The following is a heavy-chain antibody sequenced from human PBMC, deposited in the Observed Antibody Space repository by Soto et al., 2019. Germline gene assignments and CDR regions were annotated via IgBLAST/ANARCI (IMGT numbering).Heavy chain of an antibody. D-gene: IGHD5-18*01. CDR1: GFTFDDYA. Sequence: GGSLRLSCAASGFTFDDYAMHWVRQAPGKGLEWVSGISWNSGSIGYADSVKGRFTISRDNAKNSLYLQMNSLRAEDTALYYCAKDKEGWIGYSYGFRGSPYFDYWGQGTLVTVSS. V-gene: IGHV3-9*01. CDR3: AKDKEGWIGYSYGFRGSPYFDY. CDR2: ISWNSGSI. J-gene: IGHJ4*02.